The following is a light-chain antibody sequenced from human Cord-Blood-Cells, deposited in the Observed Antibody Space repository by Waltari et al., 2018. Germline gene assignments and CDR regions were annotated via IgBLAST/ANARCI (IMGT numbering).Light chain of an antibody. V-gene: IGKV4-1*01. CDR1: QSVLYSSNNKNY. CDR3: QQYYSTPLT. J-gene: IGKJ4*01. CDR2: WAS. Sequence: DIVMTQSPDSLAGSLGERATINCKSSQSVLYSSNNKNYLAWYQQKPGQPPKLLIYWASTRESWVPDRFSGSGSGTDFTLTISSLQAEDVAVYYCQQYYSTPLTFGGGTKVEIK.